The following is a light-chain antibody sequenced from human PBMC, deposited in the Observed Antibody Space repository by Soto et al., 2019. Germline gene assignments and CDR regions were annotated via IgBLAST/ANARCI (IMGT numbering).Light chain of an antibody. V-gene: IGLV2-14*01. CDR2: DVS. J-gene: IGLJ2*01. Sequence: QSALTQPASVSGSPGQSITISCTGTSSDVGGYNDVSWYQQHPGKAPKLMIYDVSNRPSGVSNRFSGCKSGNTASLTISGLQAEDEADYYCSSYKSSSTPVVFGGGTKLTVL. CDR1: SSDVGGYND. CDR3: SSYKSSSTPVV.